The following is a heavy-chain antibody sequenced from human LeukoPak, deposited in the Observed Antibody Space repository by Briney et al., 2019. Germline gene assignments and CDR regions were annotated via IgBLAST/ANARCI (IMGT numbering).Heavy chain of an antibody. CDR3: ARILTGYYEGHYFDY. Sequence: PGGSLRLSCAASGFTFSDYYMSWIRQAPGKGLEWVSYISSSGSTIYYADPVKGRFTISRDNAKNSLYLQMNSLRAEDTAVYYCARILTGYYEGHYFDYWGQGTLVTVSS. CDR1: GFTFSDYY. CDR2: ISSSGSTI. J-gene: IGHJ4*02. D-gene: IGHD3-9*01. V-gene: IGHV3-11*01.